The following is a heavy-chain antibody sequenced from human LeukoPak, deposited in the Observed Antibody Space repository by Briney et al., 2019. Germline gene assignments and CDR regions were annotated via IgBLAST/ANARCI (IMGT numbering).Heavy chain of an antibody. V-gene: IGHV3-74*01. D-gene: IGHD3-10*01. Sequence: PGGSLRLSCAASEFTFSSYWMHWVRQAPGKGLVWVSRINSVGSITTYADSVKGRFTISRDNAKNTVYLQMNSLRAEDTAVYYCTRGGVDYWGQGTLVTVSS. CDR1: EFTFSSYW. CDR3: TRGGVDY. CDR2: INSVGSIT. J-gene: IGHJ4*02.